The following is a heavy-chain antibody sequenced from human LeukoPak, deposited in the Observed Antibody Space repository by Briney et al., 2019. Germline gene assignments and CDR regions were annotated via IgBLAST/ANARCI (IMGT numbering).Heavy chain of an antibody. CDR2: IYTSGIT. D-gene: IGHD1-26*01. J-gene: IGHJ4*02. V-gene: IGHV4-61*02. Sequence: PSETLSLTCTVSGDSISSGSYYWSWIRQPAGKGLAWIGRIYTSGITNYNPSLKSRVTISVDTSKNQFSLKLSSVTAADTAVYYCARGSGGWELLDYWGQGTLVTVSS. CDR1: GDSISSGSYY. CDR3: ARGSGGWELLDY.